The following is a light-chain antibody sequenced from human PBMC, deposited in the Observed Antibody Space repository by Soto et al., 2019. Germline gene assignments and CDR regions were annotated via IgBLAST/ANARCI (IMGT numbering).Light chain of an antibody. Sequence: QSALTQPASVSGSPGQSITISCTGTSSDVGGYNYVSWYQQHPGKAPKLMIYDVSNRPSGVSNRFSGSKSGNTASLTISGLRAGDWADYYCSSYTSSSPWVFGGGTTLTVL. J-gene: IGLJ3*02. V-gene: IGLV2-14*01. CDR2: DVS. CDR1: SSDVGGYNY. CDR3: SSYTSSSPWV.